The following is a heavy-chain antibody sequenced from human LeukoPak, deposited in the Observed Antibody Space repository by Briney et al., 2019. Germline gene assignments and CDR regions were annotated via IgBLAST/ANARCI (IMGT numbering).Heavy chain of an antibody. CDR3: ASLDSSGFVDDY. CDR1: GGSISSGSYY. CDR2: IYSSGST. D-gene: IGHD3-22*01. V-gene: IGHV4-61*02. Sequence: SQTLSLTCTVSGGSISSGSYYWSWIPQPAGKGLGWIGRIYSSGSTNYNPSLKSRVTISVDTSKNQFSLKLSSVTAADTAVYYCASLDSSGFVDDYWGQGTLVIVSS. J-gene: IGHJ4*02.